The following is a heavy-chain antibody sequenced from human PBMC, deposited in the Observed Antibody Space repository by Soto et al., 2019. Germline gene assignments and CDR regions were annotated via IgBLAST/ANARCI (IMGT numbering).Heavy chain of an antibody. J-gene: IGHJ5*02. CDR2: ISLYSDGT. Sequence: QVQLVQSGGEVTRPGASVKVSCKTSGYTFSNYGITWVRQAPGQPLEWLGWISLYSDGTNYAQKFQARTSMTTDTSTTTAYMELRSLRSDDTAVYYCERVVPGAEAWFGPWGQGALVTVSS. CDR1: GYTFSNYG. CDR3: ERVVPGAEAWFGP. V-gene: IGHV1-18*01. D-gene: IGHD2-2*01.